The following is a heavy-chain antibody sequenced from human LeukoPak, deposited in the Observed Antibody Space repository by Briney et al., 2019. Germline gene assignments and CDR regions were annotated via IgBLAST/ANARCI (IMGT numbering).Heavy chain of an antibody. D-gene: IGHD3-10*01. V-gene: IGHV3-20*04. Sequence: TGESLRLSCAASGFTFDDYGMSWVRQAPGKGLEWVSAINWNGGSTGYADSVKGRFTISRDNAKNSLYLQMNSLTTEDTALYYCAKWPTIPPYYPSGSYYETKAQFDVWGQGTLVTVSS. J-gene: IGHJ4*02. CDR2: INWNGGST. CDR1: GFTFDDYG. CDR3: AKWPTIPPYYPSGSYYETKAQFDV.